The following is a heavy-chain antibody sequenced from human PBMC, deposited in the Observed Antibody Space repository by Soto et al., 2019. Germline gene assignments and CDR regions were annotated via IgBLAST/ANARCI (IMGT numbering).Heavy chain of an antibody. CDR3: ARDSKDDSSGYYAGFDY. J-gene: IGHJ4*02. CDR1: GFTFSSYG. D-gene: IGHD3-22*01. V-gene: IGHV3-33*01. Sequence: QVQLVESGGGVVPPGRSLRLSCAVSGFTFSSYGMNWVRQAPGKGLEWVAAIYYDGSNKYYADSVRGRFTISRDNFKNTLYLHMNSVRAEDTAVYYCARDSKDDSSGYYAGFDYWGQGTLVTVSS. CDR2: IYYDGSNK.